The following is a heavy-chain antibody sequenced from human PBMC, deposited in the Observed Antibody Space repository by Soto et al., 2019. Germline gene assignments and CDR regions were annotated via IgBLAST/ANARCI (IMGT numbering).Heavy chain of an antibody. CDR3: ARRPGITLARRTRFDC. CDR1: GGSFSGYY. V-gene: IGHV4-34*01. Sequence: QVQLQQWGAGLLKPSETLSLTCAVYGGSFSGYYWSWIRQPPGKGLEWIGEINHSGSTNSNPSLESRVTLSVDTSKNQFSLKLSSVTAADTAVYYCARRPGITLARRTRFDCWGQGTLVTVSS. CDR2: INHSGST. D-gene: IGHD6-19*01. J-gene: IGHJ4*02.